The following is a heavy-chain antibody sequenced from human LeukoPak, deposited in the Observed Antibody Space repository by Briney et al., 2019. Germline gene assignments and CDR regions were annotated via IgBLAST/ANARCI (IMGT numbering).Heavy chain of an antibody. V-gene: IGHV1-18*01. CDR1: GYTFTSYG. CDR2: IITYNGDT. J-gene: IGHJ5*02. D-gene: IGHD1-26*01. CDR3: ARDTKRSRARWENLGFDP. Sequence: ASVKVSCKASGYTFTSYGISWVRQAPGQGLEWMGYIITYNGDTSYAQKLQGRVTMTTDTSTSTAYMELRSLRSDDTAVYYCARDTKRSRARWENLGFDPWGQGTLVTVSS.